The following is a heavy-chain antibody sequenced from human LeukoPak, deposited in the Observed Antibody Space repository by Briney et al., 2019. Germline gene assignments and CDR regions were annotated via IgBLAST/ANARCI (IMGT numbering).Heavy chain of an antibody. CDR2: TYYSGST. V-gene: IGHV4-59*01. Sequence: SETLSLTCTVSGGSISSYYWSWIRQPPGKGLEWIGYTYYSGSTSYNPSLKSRVTISVDTSKNQFSLKLSSVTAADTAVYYCARGKSVVPSGDWGQGTLVTVSS. J-gene: IGHJ4*02. CDR1: GGSISSYY. D-gene: IGHD2-2*01. CDR3: ARGKSVVPSGD.